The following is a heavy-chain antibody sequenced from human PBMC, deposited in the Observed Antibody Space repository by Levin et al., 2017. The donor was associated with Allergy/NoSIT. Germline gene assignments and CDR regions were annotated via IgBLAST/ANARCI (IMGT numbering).Heavy chain of an antibody. CDR3: TPGGGYDYGGAFDI. D-gene: IGHD5-12*01. Sequence: GGSLRLSCAASGFIFSGSAMHWVRQASGKGLEWVGRIRSKVNSYATTYAASVKGRFTISRDDSKNTAYLQMNSLKTEDTAVYYCTPGGGYDYGGAFDIWGQGTMVTVSS. CDR2: IRSKVNSYAT. J-gene: IGHJ3*02. CDR1: GFIFSGSA. V-gene: IGHV3-73*01.